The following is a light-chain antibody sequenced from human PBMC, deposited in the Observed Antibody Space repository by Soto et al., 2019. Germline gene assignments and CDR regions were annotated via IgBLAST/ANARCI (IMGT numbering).Light chain of an antibody. CDR1: QSVSSNY. V-gene: IGKV3-20*01. CDR2: GAS. CDR3: QQYGGSPPT. Sequence: EIVLTQSPGTLSLSPGERATLSCRASQSVSSNYLAWYQRKPGQAPRLLIYGASSRATDIPNRFSGSGSATDFTLTITRLEPEDFAVYFCQQYGGSPPTFGQGTKVEIK. J-gene: IGKJ1*01.